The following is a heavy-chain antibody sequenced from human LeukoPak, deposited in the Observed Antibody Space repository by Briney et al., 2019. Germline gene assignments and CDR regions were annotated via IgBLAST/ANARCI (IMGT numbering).Heavy chain of an antibody. Sequence: SVKVSCKSSGGTFSSYAISWVRQAPGQGLEWMGGIIPIFGTANYAQKFQGRVTITADESTSTAYMELSSLRSEDTAVYYCARERASRITIFGDAFDIWGQGTMVTVSS. CDR3: ARERASRITIFGDAFDI. J-gene: IGHJ3*02. V-gene: IGHV1-69*13. CDR2: IIPIFGTA. D-gene: IGHD3-3*01. CDR1: GGTFSSYA.